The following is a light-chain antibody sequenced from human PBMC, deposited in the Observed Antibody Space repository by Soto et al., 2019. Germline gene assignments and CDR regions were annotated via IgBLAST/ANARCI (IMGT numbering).Light chain of an antibody. CDR2: GAS. CDR1: QSVSSSN. CDR3: QQYGKSAMFT. V-gene: IGKV3-20*01. Sequence: EIVLTQSPGTLSLSPGDRATLSCRASQSVSSSNLAWYQQKPGQAPSLLIYGASNRATGIPDWFSGGGSGTDFTLTISRLEPEDFAVYYCQQYGKSAMFTFGHGTMLEIK. J-gene: IGKJ2*01.